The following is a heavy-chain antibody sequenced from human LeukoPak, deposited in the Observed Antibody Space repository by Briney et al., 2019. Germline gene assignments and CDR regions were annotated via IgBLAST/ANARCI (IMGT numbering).Heavy chain of an antibody. Sequence: SETLSLSCSVSGGSISSDYGSWMRQPPGKGLEWIGYIYYSGSTNYNPSLKSRVTISVDTSKNQFPLKLSSVTAADTAVYYCARESVDWFDPWGQGTLVTVSS. J-gene: IGHJ5*02. CDR3: ARESVDWFDP. CDR2: IYYSGST. V-gene: IGHV4-59*01. CDR1: GGSISSDY.